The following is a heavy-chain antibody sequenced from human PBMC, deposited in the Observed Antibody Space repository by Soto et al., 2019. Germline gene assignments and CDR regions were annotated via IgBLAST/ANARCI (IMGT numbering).Heavy chain of an antibody. CDR2: TYYRSKWYN. D-gene: IGHD5-12*01. V-gene: IGHV6-1*01. J-gene: IGHJ6*02. CDR1: GDSVSSNSAA. CDR3: ARGNWSRYSGYEV. Sequence: SQTLSLTCAISGDSVSSNSAAWNWIRQSPSRGLEWLGRTYYRSKWYNDYAVSVKSRITMNPDTSNNQFSLQLNSVTPEHTAVYYGARGNWSRYSGYEVWGQGTTVTVSS.